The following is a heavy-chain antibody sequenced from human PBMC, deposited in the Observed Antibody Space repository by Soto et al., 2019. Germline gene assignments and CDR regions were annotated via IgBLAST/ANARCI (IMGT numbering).Heavy chain of an antibody. D-gene: IGHD3-10*01. J-gene: IGHJ4*02. CDR3: ARDRAGLSIH. CDR1: GISINNFF. Sequence: QVQLQESGPGLVKPSETLSLTCTVSGISINNFFWSWIRQAPGKGPEWIGYIYYSGSTDYNPTLKSRVTMSVDTSKNQFSLKLSSVTAADTAVYYCARDRAGLSIHWGQGILVTVSS. CDR2: IYYSGST. V-gene: IGHV4-59*01.